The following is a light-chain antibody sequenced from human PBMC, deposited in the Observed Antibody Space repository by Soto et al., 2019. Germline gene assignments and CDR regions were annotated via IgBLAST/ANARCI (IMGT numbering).Light chain of an antibody. CDR3: QQYYSPPVP. J-gene: IGKJ4*01. CDR1: RRVLYSVNNKKY. Sequence: DIVMTQSPDSLAVSLVERATINCKSSRRVLYSVNNKKYVAWYQQKPGQPPKLLMHRASTRESGVPDRFSGSESGTEFTLTISSLQAEDVAVYYCQQYYSPPVPFGGGTKVEIK. V-gene: IGKV4-1*01. CDR2: RAS.